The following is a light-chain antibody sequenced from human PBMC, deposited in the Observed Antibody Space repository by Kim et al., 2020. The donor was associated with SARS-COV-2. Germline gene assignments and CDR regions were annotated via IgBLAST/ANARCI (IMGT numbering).Light chain of an antibody. V-gene: IGKV3-20*01. J-gene: IGKJ2*01. CDR2: GAS. Sequence: EIVLTQSPGTLSLSPGESATLSGRASQSVSSSHLAWYQQKPGQAPRLLIYGASNRATGIPDRFSGSGSATDFTLTISRLEPEDFAVYHCHQYVYSPYTFGQGTKLEI. CDR1: QSVSSSH. CDR3: HQYVYSPYT.